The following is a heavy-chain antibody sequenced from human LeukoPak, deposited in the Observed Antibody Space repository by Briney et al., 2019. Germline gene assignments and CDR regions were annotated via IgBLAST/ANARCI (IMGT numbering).Heavy chain of an antibody. D-gene: IGHD5-18*01. CDR1: GFTFSSYA. CDR2: ISGSGGST. J-gene: IGHJ4*02. V-gene: IGHV3-23*01. Sequence: GGSLRLSCAASGFTFSSYAMSWARQAPGKGLEWVSAISGSGGSTYYADSVKGRFTISRDNSQNTLYLQMNSLRVEDTAVYYCAKMRGYSYGPNYYFDYWGQGTLVTVSS. CDR3: AKMRGYSYGPNYYFDY.